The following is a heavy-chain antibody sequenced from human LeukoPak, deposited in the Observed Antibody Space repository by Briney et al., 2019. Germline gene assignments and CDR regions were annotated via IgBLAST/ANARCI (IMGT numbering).Heavy chain of an antibody. V-gene: IGHV4-34*01. CDR3: ARGLLWFGRYYFDY. CDR1: GGSFSGYY. D-gene: IGHD3-10*01. Sequence: SETLSLTCAVYGGSFSGYYWSWIRQPPGKGLEWIGEINHSGSTNYNPSLKSRVTISVDTSKNQFSLKLSSVTAADTAVYYCARGLLWFGRYYFDYWGQGTLATVSS. J-gene: IGHJ4*02. CDR2: INHSGST.